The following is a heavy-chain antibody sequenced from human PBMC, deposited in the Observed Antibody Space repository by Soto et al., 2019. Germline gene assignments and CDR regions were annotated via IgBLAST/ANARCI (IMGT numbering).Heavy chain of an antibody. CDR3: AGVGSSSSFEYYYYYMDV. J-gene: IGHJ6*03. V-gene: IGHV3-21*01. D-gene: IGHD6-6*01. CDR2: ISSSSSYI. Sequence: EVQLVESGGGLVKPGGSLRLSCAASGFTFSSYSMNWVRQAPGKGLEWVSSISSSSSYIYYADSVKGRFTISRDNAKNSLYLQMNSLRAEDTAVYYSAGVGSSSSFEYYYYYMDVWGKGTTVTVSS. CDR1: GFTFSSYS.